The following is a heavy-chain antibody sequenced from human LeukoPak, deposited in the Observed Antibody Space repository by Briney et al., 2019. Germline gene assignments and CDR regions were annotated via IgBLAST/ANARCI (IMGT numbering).Heavy chain of an antibody. CDR2: ISSSSSTI. J-gene: IGHJ4*02. V-gene: IGHV3-48*04. D-gene: IGHD6-13*01. Sequence: GGSLRLSCAASGFTFSSYSMNWVRQAPGKGLEWVSYISSSSSTIYYADSVKGRFTISRDNAKNSLYLQMNSLRAEDTAVYYCARSGSSSWYGGVDYWGQGTLVTVSS. CDR3: ARSGSSSWYGGVDY. CDR1: GFTFSSYS.